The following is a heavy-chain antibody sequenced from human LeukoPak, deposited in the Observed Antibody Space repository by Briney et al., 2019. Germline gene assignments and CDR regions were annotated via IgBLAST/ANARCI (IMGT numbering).Heavy chain of an antibody. CDR3: ATPWTAVATLHRLDY. J-gene: IGHJ4*02. V-gene: IGHV3-23*01. CDR2: ISGGGVTT. Sequence: GGSLRLSCAASGFTFTSYAMSWVRQAPGKGLEWVSTISGGGVTTYYADSVKGRFTISRDNSKNTVYLQMNSLRAEDTAIYYCATPWTAVATLHRLDYWGQGTLVTVSS. D-gene: IGHD4-23*01. CDR1: GFTFTSYA.